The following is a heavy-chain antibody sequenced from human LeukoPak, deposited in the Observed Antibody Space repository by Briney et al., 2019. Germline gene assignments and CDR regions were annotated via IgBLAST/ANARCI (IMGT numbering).Heavy chain of an antibody. J-gene: IGHJ4*02. D-gene: IGHD1-26*01. V-gene: IGHV3-15*01. CDR1: GFTFSNAW. Sequence: GGSLRLSCAASGFTFSNAWMSWVRQAPGKGLEWVGRIKIKTDGGTTDYAAPVKGRFTISRDDSKSTLYLQMNSLKTEDTAVYYCTSDTSGTASAYFDYWGQGTLVTVSS. CDR2: IKIKTDGGTT. CDR3: TSDTSGTASAYFDY.